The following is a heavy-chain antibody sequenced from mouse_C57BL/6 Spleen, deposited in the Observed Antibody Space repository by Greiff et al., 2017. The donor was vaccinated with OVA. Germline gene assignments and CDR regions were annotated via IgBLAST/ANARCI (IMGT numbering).Heavy chain of an antibody. J-gene: IGHJ2*01. D-gene: IGHD6-2*01. CDR1: GYTFTDYY. Sequence: VQLQQSGPELVKPGASVKISCKASGYTFTDYYMNWVKQSHGKSLEWIGDINPNNGGTSYNQKFKGKATLTVDKSSSTAYMELRSLTSEDSAVYYCARKTSLDYYFDYWGQGTTLTVSS. CDR2: INPNNGGT. CDR3: ARKTSLDYYFDY. V-gene: IGHV1-26*01.